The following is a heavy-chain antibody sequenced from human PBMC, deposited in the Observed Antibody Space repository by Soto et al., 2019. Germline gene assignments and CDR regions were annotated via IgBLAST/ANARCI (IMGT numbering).Heavy chain of an antibody. D-gene: IGHD3-3*01. CDR3: AKDISRGPTKHNDFWSGADY. CDR2: ISWDGSNR. J-gene: IGHJ4*02. V-gene: IGHV3-43D*04. CDR1: GFTFDEYA. Sequence: GGSLRLSCAASGFTFDEYAMHWVRQPQGEGLEWVSLISWDGSNRYYADSVQGRFTISRDNSKYSLYLEMNSLRPEDTALYYCAKDISRGPTKHNDFWSGADYWGQGTTVTVSS.